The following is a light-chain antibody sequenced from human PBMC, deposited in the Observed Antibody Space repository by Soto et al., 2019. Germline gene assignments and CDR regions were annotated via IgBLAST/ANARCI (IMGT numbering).Light chain of an antibody. J-gene: IGKJ1*01. V-gene: IGKV3-20*01. CDR1: QSVRTYLSY. Sequence: EIMLTQSPATLSSSPGERATLSCRSSQSVRTYLSYVAWYQQRPGQAPRLLIYDASNRETGVPARFSGSGSGTDFTLTISRLQPEDFAVYYCQQYGSSLSWTFGQGTKVDIK. CDR2: DAS. CDR3: QQYGSSLSWT.